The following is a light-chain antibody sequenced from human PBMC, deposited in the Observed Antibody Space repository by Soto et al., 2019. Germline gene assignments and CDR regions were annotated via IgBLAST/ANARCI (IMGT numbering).Light chain of an antibody. CDR3: SAWDASLNGYV. J-gene: IGLJ1*01. CDR1: SSNIGSKT. Sequence: HSVLTQAPSASGIPGQRVSISCSGNSSNIGSKTVNWYQQLPGTAPKLLIYSNYQRPSGVPDRFSGSKSGTSASLAISGLQSEDEADYYCSAWDASLNGYVFGTGTKVTVL. CDR2: SNY. V-gene: IGLV1-44*01.